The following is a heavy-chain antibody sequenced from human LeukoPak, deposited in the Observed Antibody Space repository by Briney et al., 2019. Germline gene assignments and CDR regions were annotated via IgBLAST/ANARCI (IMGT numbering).Heavy chain of an antibody. CDR3: AGPSYCTGGGCLYFFDY. Sequence: SVKVSCKASGVTLTTYGISWLRQAPGQGLEGLGTIFPILGVANYVQKFQDRLTITADKSTSTAYMELRSLRSEDTAVYYCAGPSYCTGGGCLYFFDYWGQGTLVTVSS. CDR1: GVTLTTYG. D-gene: IGHD2-15*01. J-gene: IGHJ4*02. V-gene: IGHV1-69*04. CDR2: IFPILGVA.